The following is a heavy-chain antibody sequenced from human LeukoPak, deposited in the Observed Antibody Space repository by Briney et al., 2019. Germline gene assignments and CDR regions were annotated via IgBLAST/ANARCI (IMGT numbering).Heavy chain of an antibody. J-gene: IGHJ5*02. CDR1: GFTFSSYS. D-gene: IGHD4-11*01. CDR3: VSTTVTNA. V-gene: IGHV3-21*01. Sequence: GESLRLSCAASGFTFSSYSMNWVRQAPGKGLEWVSSISSSSLYIYYADSVKGRFTISRDNSKNTLYLQMNSLRPEDTAVYFCVSTTVTNAWGQGTLVTVSS. CDR2: ISSSSLYI.